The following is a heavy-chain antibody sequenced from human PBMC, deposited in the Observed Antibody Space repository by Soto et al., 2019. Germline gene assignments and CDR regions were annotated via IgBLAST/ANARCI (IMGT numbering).Heavy chain of an antibody. D-gene: IGHD2-2*01. CDR2: IYYSGST. Sequence: SETLSLTCTVSGGSISSYYWSWIRQPPGKGLEWIGYIYYSGSTNYNPSLKSRVTISVDTSKNQFSLKLSSVTAADTAVYYCAKNSVCRSARGYFYFDFWGQGTLVTVSS. CDR1: GGSISSYY. J-gene: IGHJ4*02. V-gene: IGHV4-59*12. CDR3: AKNSVCRSARGYFYFDF.